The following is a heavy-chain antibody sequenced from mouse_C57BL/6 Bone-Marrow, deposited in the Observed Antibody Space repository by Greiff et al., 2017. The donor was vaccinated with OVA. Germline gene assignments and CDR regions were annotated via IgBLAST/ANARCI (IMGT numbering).Heavy chain of an antibody. Sequence: EVKLQESGPGLVKPSQSLSLTCSVTGYSITSGYYWNWIRQFPGNKLEWMGYISYDGSNNYNPSLKNRISITRDTSKNQFFLKLNSVTTEDTATYYCARITTVVFDYWGQGTTLTVSS. D-gene: IGHD1-1*01. CDR3: ARITTVVFDY. CDR1: GYSITSGYY. V-gene: IGHV3-6*01. J-gene: IGHJ2*01. CDR2: ISYDGSN.